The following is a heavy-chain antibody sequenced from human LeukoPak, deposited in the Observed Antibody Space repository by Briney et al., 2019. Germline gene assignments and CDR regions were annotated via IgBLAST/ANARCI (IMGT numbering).Heavy chain of an antibody. CDR1: GFTFSSYG. V-gene: IGHV3-30*18. CDR3: AKAPPHWQWFDY. Sequence: PGGSLRLSCAASGFTFSSYGMHWVRQAPGKGLEWVALISYDGSDKYYADSVKGRFTISRDNSKNTLYLQMNSLRAEDTAVYYCAKAPPHWQWFDYWGQGTLVTVSS. J-gene: IGHJ4*02. D-gene: IGHD6-19*01. CDR2: ISYDGSDK.